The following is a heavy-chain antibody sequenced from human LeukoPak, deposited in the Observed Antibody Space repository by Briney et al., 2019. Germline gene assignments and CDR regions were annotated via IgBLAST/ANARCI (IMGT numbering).Heavy chain of an antibody. CDR3: ASGDY. CDR2: ISYDGSNK. CDR1: GFTFSSYA. Sequence: GGSLRLSCAASGFTFSSYAMSWVRQAPGKGLEWVAVISYDGSNKYCADSVKGRFTISRDNSKNTLYLQMNSLRPEDTAVYYCASGDYWGQGTLVTVSS. V-gene: IGHV3-30-3*01. J-gene: IGHJ4*02.